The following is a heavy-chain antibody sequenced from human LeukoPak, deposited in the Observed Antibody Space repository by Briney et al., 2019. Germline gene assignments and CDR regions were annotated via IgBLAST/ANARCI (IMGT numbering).Heavy chain of an antibody. CDR1: GLTFNSYA. CDR3: AKSLERDSYYFYMDV. V-gene: IGHV3-23*01. Sequence: GGSLRLSCAASGLTFNSYAMNWVRQAPGKGLEWVSAISGNGDGTYYSYSVKGRFTISRDYSKNTLSLQMNSLRAEDTAVYYCAKSLERDSYYFYMDVWGKGTTVTVSS. D-gene: IGHD1-1*01. CDR2: ISGNGDGT. J-gene: IGHJ6*03.